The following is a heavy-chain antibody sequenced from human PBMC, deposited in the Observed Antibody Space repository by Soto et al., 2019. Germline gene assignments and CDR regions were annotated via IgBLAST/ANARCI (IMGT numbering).Heavy chain of an antibody. D-gene: IGHD1-26*01. CDR3: AKVRRWEDYFDY. CDR2: IQQDGNEK. J-gene: IGHJ4*02. Sequence: GGSLRLSCAASGSAFSNFWISWVRQAPGKGLQWEAIIQQDGNEKYYVDSVKGRFTISRDNAKNSLYLQMNSLRAEDTAVYYCAKVRRWEDYFDYWGQGTLVTVSS. CDR1: GSAFSNFW. V-gene: IGHV3-7*02.